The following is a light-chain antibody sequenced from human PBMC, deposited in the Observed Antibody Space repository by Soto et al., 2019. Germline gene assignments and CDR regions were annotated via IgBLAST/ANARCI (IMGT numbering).Light chain of an antibody. Sequence: QSVLTQPPSASGTPGQRVTISCSGSSSNIGDNTVTWYQQIPGAAPRLLVYNDHQRPSGVPDRFSGSKSGTSASLVISGLQSEDEGDYYRAAWDASLYGNVFGSGTKVTVL. J-gene: IGLJ1*01. CDR1: SSNIGDNT. V-gene: IGLV1-44*01. CDR3: AAWDASLYGNV. CDR2: NDH.